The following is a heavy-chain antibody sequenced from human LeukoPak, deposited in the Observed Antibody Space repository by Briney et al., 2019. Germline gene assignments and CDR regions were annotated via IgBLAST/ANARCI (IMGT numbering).Heavy chain of an antibody. V-gene: IGHV3-23*01. CDR3: AKDWDFLVGVPRLDY. D-gene: IGHD3-10*01. CDR2: VSGSGDNT. J-gene: IGHJ4*02. Sequence: GGSLRLSCAASGFTFSSYAMSWVRQAPDKGLEWVSAVSGSGDNTYYADSVKGRFTISRDNSKNTLYLQMNSPRAEDTAVYYCAKDWDFLVGVPRLDYWGQGTLVTVSS. CDR1: GFTFSSYA.